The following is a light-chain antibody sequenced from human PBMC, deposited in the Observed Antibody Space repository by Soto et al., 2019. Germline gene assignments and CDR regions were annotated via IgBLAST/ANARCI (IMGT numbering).Light chain of an antibody. V-gene: IGKV3-20*01. CDR3: HQYDTSRT. CDR1: QSVSSN. CDR2: GAS. J-gene: IGKJ1*01. Sequence: EIVVTQSPATLSVSPGERATLSCRASQSVSSNLAWYQQKSGQAPRLLIYGASSRATGIPDRFSGSGSGTDFTLTISRLEPEDFAVYYCHQYDTSRTFGQGTKVDIK.